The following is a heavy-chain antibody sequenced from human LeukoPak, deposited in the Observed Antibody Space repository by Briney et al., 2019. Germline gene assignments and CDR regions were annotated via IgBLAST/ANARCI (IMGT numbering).Heavy chain of an antibody. CDR1: GYTLTELS. CDR2: FDPEDGET. Sequence: GASVKVSCKVSGYTLTELSMHWVRQAPGKGLEWMGGFDPEDGETIYAQKFQGRVTMTEDTSTDTAYMELSSLRPEDTAVYYCATGLGELQEGNYWGQGTLVTVS. CDR3: ATGLGELQEGNY. V-gene: IGHV1-24*01. D-gene: IGHD3-10*01. J-gene: IGHJ4*02.